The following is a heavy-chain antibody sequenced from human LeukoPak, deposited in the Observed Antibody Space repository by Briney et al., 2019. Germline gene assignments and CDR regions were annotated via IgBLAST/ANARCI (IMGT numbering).Heavy chain of an antibody. CDR3: ARALRNYVGYYYMDV. Sequence: PSETLSLTCTVSGGSISSYYWSWIRQPPGKGLEWIGYIYYSGSTNYNPSLKSRVTISVDTSKNQFSLKLSSVTAADTAVYYCARALRNYVGYYYMDVWGKGTTVTVSS. D-gene: IGHD4-11*01. CDR1: GGSISSYY. CDR2: IYYSGST. V-gene: IGHV4-59*01. J-gene: IGHJ6*03.